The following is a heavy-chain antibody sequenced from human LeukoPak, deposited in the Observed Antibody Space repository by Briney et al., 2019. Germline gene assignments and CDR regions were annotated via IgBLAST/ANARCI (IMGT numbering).Heavy chain of an antibody. J-gene: IGHJ4*02. CDR1: GFTFSSYR. V-gene: IGHV3-33*06. CDR2: IWYDGSNK. D-gene: IGHD3-3*01. Sequence: GGSLRLYCTASGFTFSSYRMHWVRQATGNGLESVAVIWYDGSNKYYADSVKGRFTISRDNSKNTLYLQMNSLRAEDTAVYYCAKAADFWSGWNDYWGQGTLVTVSS. CDR3: AKAADFWSGWNDY.